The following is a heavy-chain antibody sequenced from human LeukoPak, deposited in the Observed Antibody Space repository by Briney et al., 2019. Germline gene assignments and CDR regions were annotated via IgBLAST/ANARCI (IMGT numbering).Heavy chain of an antibody. V-gene: IGHV3-7*01. CDR3: ARWEIRGTAHQLDY. J-gene: IGHJ4*02. CDR2: INQDGSAK. D-gene: IGHD1-7*01. CDR1: GFTLSSHW. Sequence: PGGSLRLSCAASGFTLSSHWMTWVRQAPGKGLEWVANINQDGSAKCYVDSVKGRFTISRDNAKNSMYLQMNRLRVEDTAVYYCARWEIRGTAHQLDYWGQGTLVTVSS.